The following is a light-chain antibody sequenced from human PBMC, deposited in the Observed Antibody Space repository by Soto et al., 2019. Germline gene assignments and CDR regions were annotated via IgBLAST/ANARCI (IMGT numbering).Light chain of an antibody. CDR2: GAS. Sequence: EIVLTQSPGTLSLSPGERATLSCKASQSVTSRYLAWYQQKPGQAPRLLIYGASSRATGIPDRFSGSGSGTDFTRTISRLEPEDFAVYFCQQYNNSPEYTFGQGTKLEIK. J-gene: IGKJ2*01. CDR3: QQYNNSPEYT. V-gene: IGKV3-20*01. CDR1: QSVTSRY.